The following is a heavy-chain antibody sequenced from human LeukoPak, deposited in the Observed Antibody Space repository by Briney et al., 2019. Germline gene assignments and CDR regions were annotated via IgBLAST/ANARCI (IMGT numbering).Heavy chain of an antibody. V-gene: IGHV3-23*01. CDR2: ISGSGGST. D-gene: IGHD3-3*02. J-gene: IGHJ4*02. Sequence: GGSLRLSCAASGFTVSSNYMSWVRQAPGKGLEWVSTISGSGGSTYYADSVKGRFTISRDNSKNTLYLQMNSLRADDTAVYYCAKDQSIIFGVVIGRNFDYWGQGTLVTVSS. CDR3: AKDQSIIFGVVIGRNFDY. CDR1: GFTVSSNY.